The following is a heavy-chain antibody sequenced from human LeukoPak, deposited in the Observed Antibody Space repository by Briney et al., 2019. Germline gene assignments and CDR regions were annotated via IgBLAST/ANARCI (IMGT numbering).Heavy chain of an antibody. J-gene: IGHJ4*02. CDR2: INTDGSSI. CDR1: GFTFTSYW. V-gene: IGHV3-74*01. Sequence: GGSLRLSCAASGFTFTSYWMHWVRQAPGKGLVWVSRINTDGSSINYADSVKGRFTISRDNAKNTLYLQMSSLRAEDTAVYYCARGTARFDYWGQGTLVTVSS. CDR3: ARGTARFDY.